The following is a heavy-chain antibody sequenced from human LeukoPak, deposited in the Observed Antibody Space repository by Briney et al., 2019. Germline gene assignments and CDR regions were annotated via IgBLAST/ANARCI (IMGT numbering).Heavy chain of an antibody. CDR1: GFTFSSYA. J-gene: IGHJ4*02. CDR2: ISYDGSNK. CDR3: ARDWDYNDYYGFDY. D-gene: IGHD4-11*01. Sequence: GRSLRLSCAASGFTFSSYAMHWVRQAPGKGLEWVAVISYDGSNKYYADSVKGRFTISRDNAKNSLYLQMNSLRAEDTAVYYCARDWDYNDYYGFDYWGQGTLVTVSS. V-gene: IGHV3-30*14.